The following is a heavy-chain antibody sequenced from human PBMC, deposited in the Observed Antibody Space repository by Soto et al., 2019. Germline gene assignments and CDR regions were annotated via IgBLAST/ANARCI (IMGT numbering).Heavy chain of an antibody. D-gene: IGHD5-18*01. J-gene: IGHJ4*02. CDR3: ASSLLVGYGLEGESD. V-gene: IGHV1-18*01. CDR1: GYTFTSYG. CDR2: ISAYNGNT. Sequence: QVQLVQSGAEVKKPGASVKVSCKASGYTFTSYGISWVRQAPGQGLEWMGWISAYNGNTNYAQKTQGRVTMTTYTPTRTAYMELRSLRSDDTAVYYWASSLLVGYGLEGESDWGQGTLVTVSS.